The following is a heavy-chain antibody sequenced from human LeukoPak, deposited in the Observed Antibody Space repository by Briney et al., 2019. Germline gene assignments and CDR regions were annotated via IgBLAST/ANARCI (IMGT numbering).Heavy chain of an antibody. CDR2: INPSGGSN. J-gene: IGHJ4*02. Sequence: ASVKVSCKASGYTFTAYYIHWVRQAPGQGLEWMGIINPSGGSNSYAQKFQGRVTMTRDTSTSTVYMYVSSLRSEDTAVYFCASSSSGSLDYWGQGTLVTVSS. D-gene: IGHD3-22*01. CDR3: ASSSSGSLDY. V-gene: IGHV1-46*01. CDR1: GYTFTAYY.